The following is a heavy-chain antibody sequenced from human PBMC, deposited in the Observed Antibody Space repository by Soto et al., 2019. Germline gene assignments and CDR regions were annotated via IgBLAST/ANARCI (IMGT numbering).Heavy chain of an antibody. CDR2: FYSTEST. Sequence: KPSETLSLTCTVSGGSISSGSYYWTWIRQHPGKGLEWIGYFYSTESTNYNPSLKSRLTISVDMSASQFSLKLSSVTVADTAVYYCARSDSSGKTRYYFDHWGQGTLVTVSS. V-gene: IGHV4-31*03. CDR1: GGSISSGSYY. J-gene: IGHJ4*02. D-gene: IGHD3-22*01. CDR3: ARSDSSGKTRYYFDH.